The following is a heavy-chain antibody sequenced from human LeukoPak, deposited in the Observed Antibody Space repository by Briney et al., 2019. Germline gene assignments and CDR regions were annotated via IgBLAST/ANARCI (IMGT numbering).Heavy chain of an antibody. Sequence: GGSLRLSCAASGFTVSSNYTSWVRQAPGKGLEWVSVIYSGGSTYYADSVKGRFTISRDNSKNTLYLQMNSLRAEDTAVYYCARAADSSGYYCVENDAFDIWGQGTMVTVSS. J-gene: IGHJ3*02. D-gene: IGHD3-22*01. CDR1: GFTVSSNY. CDR2: IYSGGST. V-gene: IGHV3-53*01. CDR3: ARAADSSGYYCVENDAFDI.